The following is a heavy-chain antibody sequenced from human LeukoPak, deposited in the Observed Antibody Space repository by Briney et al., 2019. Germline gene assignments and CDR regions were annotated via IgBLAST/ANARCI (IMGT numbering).Heavy chain of an antibody. V-gene: IGHV4-34*01. Sequence: SETLSLTCAVYGGSFSGYYWSWIRQPPGKGLEWIGEINHSGSTNYNPSLKSRVTISVDTSKNQFSLKLSSVTAADTAVYYCARPRRTYSRGQLYFDYWGQGTLVTVSS. J-gene: IGHJ4*02. CDR2: INHSGST. D-gene: IGHD6-19*01. CDR1: GGSFSGYY. CDR3: ARPRRTYSRGQLYFDY.